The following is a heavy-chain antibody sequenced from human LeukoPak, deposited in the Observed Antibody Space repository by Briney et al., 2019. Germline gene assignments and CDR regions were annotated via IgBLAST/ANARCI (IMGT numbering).Heavy chain of an antibody. V-gene: IGHV3-33*01. J-gene: IGHJ4*02. CDR1: GFTFSTYD. CDR3: ARVGYDSGGSY. Sequence: PGGSLRLSCAASGFTFSTYDMHWVRQAPGKGLEWVAVIWYDGSNKYYADSVKGRFTISRDNAKNALYLQMNSLRADDTAVYYCARVGYDSGGSYWGQGALVTVSS. D-gene: IGHD3-22*01. CDR2: IWYDGSNK.